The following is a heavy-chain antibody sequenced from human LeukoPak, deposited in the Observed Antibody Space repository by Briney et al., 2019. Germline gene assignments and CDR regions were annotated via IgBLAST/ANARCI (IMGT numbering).Heavy chain of an antibody. CDR2: INDRGDST. Sequence: PGGSLRLSCAASGFTLSSYAMSWVRQTPGKGLEWVSGINDRGDSTVYADSVKGRFTISRDNSKNTLYLQMNSLRAEDTAVYYCAKAMDQITHAFDIWGQGTMVTVSS. CDR3: AKAMDQITHAFDI. V-gene: IGHV3-23*01. CDR1: GFTLSSYA. J-gene: IGHJ3*02. D-gene: IGHD3/OR15-3a*01.